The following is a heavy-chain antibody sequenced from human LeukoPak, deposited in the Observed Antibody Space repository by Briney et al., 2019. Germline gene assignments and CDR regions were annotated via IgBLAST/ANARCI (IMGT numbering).Heavy chain of an antibody. V-gene: IGHV3-23*01. CDR2: ISSDGST. CDR3: GRRDSSYYYFF. J-gene: IGHJ4*02. Sequence: PGGSLRLSCTGSGFTFRKYALSWVRQAPGKGLEWVSAISSDGSTYYADSVKGRFTISRDNSNNAVYLQMESLRAEDTALYYCGRRDSSYYYFFWGQGTLVTVSS. D-gene: IGHD3-22*01. CDR1: GFTFRKYA.